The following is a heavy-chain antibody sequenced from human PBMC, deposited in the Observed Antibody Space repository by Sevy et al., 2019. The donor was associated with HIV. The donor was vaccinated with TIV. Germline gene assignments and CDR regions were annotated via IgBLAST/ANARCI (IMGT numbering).Heavy chain of an antibody. Sequence: GGSLRLSCATSGFSFSWYDIQWVRQAPGKGLEWVAFILDDGSKKYYGDSVKGRFTISRDNSKNTLYLQMNSLRVEDTAVYYCARDHPDKAGMDVWGQGTMVTVSS. CDR1: GFSFSWYD. D-gene: IGHD5-18*01. CDR2: ILDDGSKK. CDR3: ARDHPDKAGMDV. J-gene: IGHJ6*02. V-gene: IGHV3-30*02.